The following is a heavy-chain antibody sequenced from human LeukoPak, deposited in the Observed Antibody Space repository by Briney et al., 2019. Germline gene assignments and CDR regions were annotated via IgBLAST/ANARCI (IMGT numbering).Heavy chain of an antibody. CDR2: IYYSGST. CDR3: ITTSYYYYYMDV. CDR1: GGSISSSSYY. D-gene: IGHD1-14*01. V-gene: IGHV4-39*01. J-gene: IGHJ6*03. Sequence: SETLSLTCTVSGGSISSSSYYWGWIRQPPGKGLEWIGSIYYSGSTYYNPSLKSRVTISVDTSKNQFSLRLSSVTAADTTVYYCITTSYYYYYMDVWGKGTTVTVSS.